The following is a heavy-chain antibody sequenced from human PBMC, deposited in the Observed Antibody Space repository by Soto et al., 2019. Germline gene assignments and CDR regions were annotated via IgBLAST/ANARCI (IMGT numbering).Heavy chain of an antibody. J-gene: IGHJ4*02. V-gene: IGHV1-24*01. CDR3: ATVEGSGWTHYFDY. Sequence: GTSVKVSCKVSGYTLTELSMHWVRQAPGKGLEWMGGFDPEDGETIYAQKFQGRVTMTEDTSTDTAYMELSSLRSEDTAVYYCATVEGSGWTHYFDYWGQGTLVTVSS. D-gene: IGHD6-19*01. CDR1: GYTLTELS. CDR2: FDPEDGET.